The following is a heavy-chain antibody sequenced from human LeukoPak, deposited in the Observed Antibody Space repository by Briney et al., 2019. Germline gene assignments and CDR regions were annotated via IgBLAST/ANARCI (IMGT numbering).Heavy chain of an antibody. D-gene: IGHD6-6*01. Sequence: GGSLRLSCAASGFTVSSNYMSWVRQAPGKGLEWVSVTYSGGTTYYADSVKGRFTISRDNSKNTLYLQMNSLRADDTAVYYCARSDSSSRGVDYWGQGTLVTVSS. V-gene: IGHV3-53*01. J-gene: IGHJ4*02. CDR3: ARSDSSSRGVDY. CDR1: GFTVSSNY. CDR2: TYSGGTT.